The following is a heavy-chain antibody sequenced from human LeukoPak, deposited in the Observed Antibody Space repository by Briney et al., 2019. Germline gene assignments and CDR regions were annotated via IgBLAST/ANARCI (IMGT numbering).Heavy chain of an antibody. Sequence: PSETLSLACTVSGGSISSYYWNWIRQPPGKGLEWIGYIYHSGSTYYNPSLKSRVTISVDPSKNQFSLKLTSVTVADTATYYCVRQGTNSGYYLLDHWGQGHPVIVSS. V-gene: IGHV4-59*04. D-gene: IGHD3-22*01. CDR1: GGSISSYY. CDR3: VRQGTNSGYYLLDH. J-gene: IGHJ4*02. CDR2: IYHSGST.